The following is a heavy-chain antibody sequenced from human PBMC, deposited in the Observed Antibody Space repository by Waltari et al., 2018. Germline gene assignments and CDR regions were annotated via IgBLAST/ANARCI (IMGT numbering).Heavy chain of an antibody. CDR2: ISISGGKM. V-gene: IGHV3-23*01. CDR1: GLPFSTFA. J-gene: IGHJ4*02. CDR3: AKEIRPNDY. Sequence: EVTLLESGGGLVQQGVFLRVSWLVSGLPFSTFAMSWVRQAPGKGLEWVSSISISGGKMYYGDSVRGRFTISRDNSKNALYLQMNSLRAEDTAVYYCAKEIRPNDYWGQGTLVTVSS.